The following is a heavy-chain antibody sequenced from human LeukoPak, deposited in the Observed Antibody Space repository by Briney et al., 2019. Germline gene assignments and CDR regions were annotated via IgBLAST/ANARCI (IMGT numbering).Heavy chain of an antibody. J-gene: IGHJ4*02. D-gene: IGHD6-13*01. V-gene: IGHV5-51*01. Sequence: GESLKISCEGSGYSFTNCWIAWVRQMPGRGLEWMVIINPSDSDTRYSPSFQGQVTISADKSISTAYLQWSSLQASDTAMYYCARQTYSSTWFDYWGQGTPVTVSS. CDR1: GYSFTNCW. CDR2: INPSDSDT. CDR3: ARQTYSSTWFDY.